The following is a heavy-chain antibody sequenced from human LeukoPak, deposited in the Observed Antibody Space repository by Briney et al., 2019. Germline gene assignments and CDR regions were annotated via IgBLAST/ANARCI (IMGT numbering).Heavy chain of an antibody. CDR2: MSYSQSA. J-gene: IGHJ5*02. Sequence: SETLSLTCSVSGASITSNTYFWGWIRQPPGKGLEWVGTMSYSQSAYYNTSLRSRVTISVDTSKNQFSLKLSSVTAADTAVYYCAAREYCGGDCYRYNWFDPWGQGTLVTVSS. V-gene: IGHV4-39*01. CDR3: AAREYCGGDCYRYNWFDP. D-gene: IGHD2-21*02. CDR1: GASITSNTYF.